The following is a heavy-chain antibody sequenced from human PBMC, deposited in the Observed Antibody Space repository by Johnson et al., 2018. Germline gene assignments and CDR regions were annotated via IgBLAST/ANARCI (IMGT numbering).Heavy chain of an antibody. CDR2: IFPGDSDT. CDR3: ARRSKNDDACDI. V-gene: IGHV5-51*01. J-gene: IGHJ3*02. D-gene: IGHD1-1*01. Sequence: VQLVQSGAEVKKPGESLKISCKGSGYNFTDYWIGWVRQMPGKGLESMGIIFPGDSDTRYSPSFQGQVTISADKSFSTAYLQWSSLKSSDTAIYYCARRSKNDDACDIWGRGTMVTVSS. CDR1: GYNFTDYW.